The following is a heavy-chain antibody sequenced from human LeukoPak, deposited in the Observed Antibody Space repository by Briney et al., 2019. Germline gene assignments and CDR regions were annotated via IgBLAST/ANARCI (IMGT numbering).Heavy chain of an antibody. CDR2: IRGSGGST. J-gene: IGHJ3*02. CDR3: ASSYGSALDI. CDR1: GFTFSSYA. Sequence: HSGGSLRLSCAASGFTFSSYAMSWVRQAPGKGLEWVSGIRGSGGSTYYADSVKGRFTISTDNAKNSLYLQMNSLRAEDTAVYYCASSYGSALDIWGQGTMVSVSS. D-gene: IGHD3-16*01. V-gene: IGHV3-23*01.